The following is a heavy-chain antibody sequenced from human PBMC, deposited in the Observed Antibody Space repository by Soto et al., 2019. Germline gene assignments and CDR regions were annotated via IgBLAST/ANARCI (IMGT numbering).Heavy chain of an antibody. D-gene: IGHD3-3*01. CDR1: GFTFSSYA. V-gene: IGHV3-23*01. CDR2: ISGSGGST. J-gene: IGHJ6*02. CDR3: VRYYDFWSGYYPTLYYYYGMDV. Sequence: PGGPLRLSCAASGFTFSSYAMSGVRQAPGKGLEWVSAISGSGGSTYYADSVKGPFTISRDNSKNTLYLQMNSLRAEDTAVYYCVRYYDFWSGYYPTLYYYYGMDVWGQGTTVTVSS.